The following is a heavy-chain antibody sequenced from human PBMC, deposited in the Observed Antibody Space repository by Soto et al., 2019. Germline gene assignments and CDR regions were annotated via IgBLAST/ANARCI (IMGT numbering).Heavy chain of an antibody. CDR1: GYNFKNFW. J-gene: IGHJ4*02. D-gene: IGHD2-15*01. V-gene: IGHV5-10-1*01. CDR2: IDPSDSHI. Sequence: PGESLKISCKGSGYNFKNFWITWVRQMPGKGLEWMGRIDPSDSHINYSPSVQGHITISADKSINTAYLQWDSLKASDTAMYYCARRSPDSEGYWGQGTLVTVSS. CDR3: ARRSPDSEGY.